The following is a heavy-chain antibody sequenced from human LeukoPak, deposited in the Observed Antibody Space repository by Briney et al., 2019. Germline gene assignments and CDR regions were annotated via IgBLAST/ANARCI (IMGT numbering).Heavy chain of an antibody. D-gene: IGHD2-15*01. CDR1: GFTFSSYW. V-gene: IGHV3-15*01. CDR3: TTVCCSGGSCY. CDR2: IKSKTDGGTT. Sequence: PGGSLRLSCAASGFTFSSYWMSWVRQAPGKGLEWVGRIKSKTDGGTTDYAAPVKGRFTISRDDSKNTLYLQMNSLKTEDTAVYYCTTVCCSGGSCYWGQGTLVTVSS. J-gene: IGHJ4*02.